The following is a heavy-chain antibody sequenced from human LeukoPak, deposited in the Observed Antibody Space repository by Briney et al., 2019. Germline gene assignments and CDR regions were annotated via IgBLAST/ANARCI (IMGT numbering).Heavy chain of an antibody. V-gene: IGHV4-34*01. Sequence: SETLSLTCAVYGGSFNYCHWSWIRQPPGKGLEWIGEVHHSGSTNYNPSLKGRVTISLDTSKKQFSLKLSSVTAADTAVYFCARRRRHLEWLPTFLDYWGQGTLVTVSS. CDR2: VHHSGST. CDR1: GGSFNYCH. D-gene: IGHD3-3*01. J-gene: IGHJ4*02. CDR3: ARRRRHLEWLPTFLDY.